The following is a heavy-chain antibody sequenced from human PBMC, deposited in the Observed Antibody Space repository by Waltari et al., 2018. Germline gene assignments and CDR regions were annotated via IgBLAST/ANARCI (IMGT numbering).Heavy chain of an antibody. CDR3: ARRGYGDYVSDY. CDR2: IYYSGST. CDR1: GGPISSSRYY. D-gene: IGHD4-17*01. V-gene: IGHV4-39*01. J-gene: IGHJ4*02. Sequence: LPLPESGPGLVKPSETLSLPCTVSGGPISSSRYYWGRIRQPPGKGLEWIGSIYYSGSTYYNPSLKSRVTISVDTSKNQFSLKLSSVTAADTAVYYCARRGYGDYVSDYWGQGTLVTVSS.